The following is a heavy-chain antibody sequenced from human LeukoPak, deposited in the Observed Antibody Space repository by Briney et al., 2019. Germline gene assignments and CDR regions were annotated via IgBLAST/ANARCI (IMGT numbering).Heavy chain of an antibody. CDR3: AKAAYYYGSGSRGAFDI. V-gene: IGHV3-9*01. Sequence: GGSLRLSCAASGFTFDDYAMHWVRQAPGKGLEWVSGISWNSGSIGYADSVKGRFTISRDNAKNSLYLQMNSLRAEDTALYYCAKAAYYYGSGSRGAFDIWGQGTMVTVSS. CDR2: ISWNSGSI. D-gene: IGHD3-10*01. J-gene: IGHJ3*02. CDR1: GFTFDDYA.